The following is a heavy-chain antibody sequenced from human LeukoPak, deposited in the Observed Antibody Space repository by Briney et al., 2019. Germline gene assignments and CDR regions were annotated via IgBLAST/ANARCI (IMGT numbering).Heavy chain of an antibody. CDR1: GFTFSDYY. V-gene: IGHV3-11*01. CDR3: ARDRGSSWSYYYGMDV. J-gene: IGHJ6*02. Sequence: PGGSLRLSCAASGFTFSDYYMSWIRQAPGKGLEWVSYISSSGSTIYYGDSVKGRFTISRDNAKNSLYLQMNSLRAEDTAVYYCARDRGSSWSYYYGMDVWGQGTTVTVSS. CDR2: ISSSGSTI. D-gene: IGHD6-13*01.